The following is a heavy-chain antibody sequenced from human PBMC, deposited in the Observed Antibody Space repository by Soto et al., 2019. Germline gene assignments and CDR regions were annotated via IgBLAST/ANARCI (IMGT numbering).Heavy chain of an antibody. J-gene: IGHJ6*02. CDR1: GFIFSSYA. V-gene: IGHV3-30-3*01. Sequence: QVQLVESGGGVVQPGRSLRLSCAASGFIFSSYAMHWVRQAPGRGLEWVAFISYDGSNKYYADSVKGRFTISRGNSKNTLYLQMNSLRAEDTAVYYCARAGRIYYGMDVWGQGTTVTVSS. CDR3: ARAGRIYYGMDV. CDR2: ISYDGSNK.